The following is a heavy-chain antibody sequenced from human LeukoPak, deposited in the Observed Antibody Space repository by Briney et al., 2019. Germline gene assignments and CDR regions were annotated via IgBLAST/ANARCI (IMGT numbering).Heavy chain of an antibody. V-gene: IGHV3-21*01. Sequence: PGGSLRLSCAASGFTFSSYSMNWVRQAPGKGLEWVSSISSSSSYIYYADSVKGRFTISRDNAKNSLYLQMNSLRAEDTAVYYCARDIPGYSSYAFDIWGQGTMVTVSS. D-gene: IGHD6-19*01. CDR1: GFTFSSYS. CDR2: ISSSSSYI. CDR3: ARDIPGYSSYAFDI. J-gene: IGHJ3*02.